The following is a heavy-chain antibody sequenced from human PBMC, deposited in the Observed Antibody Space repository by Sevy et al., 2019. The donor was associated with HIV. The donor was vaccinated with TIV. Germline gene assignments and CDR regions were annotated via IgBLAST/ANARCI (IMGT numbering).Heavy chain of an antibody. CDR2: ISGSGGST. CDR1: GFTFISYT. D-gene: IGHD1-1*01. J-gene: IGHJ4*02. Sequence: GGSLRLSCAASGFTFISYTMSWVRQAPGKGLEWVSAISGSGGSTYYADSVKGRFTISRDNAKNSLYLQMNSLRAEDTAVYYCTRVRYNYGSYYFDYWGQGTLVTVSS. V-gene: IGHV3-23*01. CDR3: TRVRYNYGSYYFDY.